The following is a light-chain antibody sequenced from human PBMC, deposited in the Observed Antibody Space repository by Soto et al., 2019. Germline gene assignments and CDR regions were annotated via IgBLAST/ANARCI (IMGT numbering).Light chain of an antibody. CDR1: SSDVGAYYY. Sequence: QSALTQPRSVSGSPGQSVTISCAGTSSDVGAYYYVSWYQQHPGKAPKLMLYDVNERPSGVPDRFSGSKSGNTASLTISGIQAEDEAAYYCCSYAGGYTHVVFGGGTKLTVL. V-gene: IGLV2-11*01. CDR2: DVN. CDR3: CSYAGGYTHVV. J-gene: IGLJ2*01.